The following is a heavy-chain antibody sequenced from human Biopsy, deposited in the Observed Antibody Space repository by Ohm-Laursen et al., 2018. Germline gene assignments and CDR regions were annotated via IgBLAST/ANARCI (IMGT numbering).Heavy chain of an antibody. CDR3: ARHSLDDFWSGAHYYFDY. J-gene: IGHJ4*02. V-gene: IGHV4-39*01. CDR2: VYYRGST. D-gene: IGHD3-3*01. Sequence: TLSLTCSVSGGSISSRNHYWGWLRQPPGKGLEWFGHVYYRGSTFYNSSLESRVTVSVDTSKNQFHLRLTSMSASDTAVYYCARHSLDDFWSGAHYYFDYWGLGTLVTVSS. CDR1: GGSISSRNHY.